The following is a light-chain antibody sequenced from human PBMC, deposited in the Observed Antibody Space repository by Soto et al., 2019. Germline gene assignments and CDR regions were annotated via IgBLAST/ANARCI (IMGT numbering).Light chain of an antibody. V-gene: IGKV1-5*03. J-gene: IGKJ1*01. CDR1: QSISSW. CDR3: QQYNSYPWT. CDR2: KAS. Sequence: DIQMTQSPSTLSASVGDRATITCRASQSISSWLAWYQQKPGKAPKVLIYKASSLESGVPSRFSGSGSGTEFTLTISSLQPDDFATYYCQQYNSYPWTFGQGTKVEIK.